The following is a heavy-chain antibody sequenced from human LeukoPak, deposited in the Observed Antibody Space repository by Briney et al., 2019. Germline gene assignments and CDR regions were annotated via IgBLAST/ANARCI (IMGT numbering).Heavy chain of an antibody. CDR2: INPNSGGT. V-gene: IGHV1-2*02. J-gene: IGHJ6*03. Sequence: GASVKVSCKASGYTFTGYYMHWVRQAPGQGLEWMGWINPNSGGTNYAQKFQGRVTMTRDTSISTAYMELSRLRSDDTAVYYCARDGHNYGSGVWYYYYMDVWGKGTTVTISS. CDR3: ARDGHNYGSGVWYYYYMDV. CDR1: GYTFTGYY. D-gene: IGHD3-10*01.